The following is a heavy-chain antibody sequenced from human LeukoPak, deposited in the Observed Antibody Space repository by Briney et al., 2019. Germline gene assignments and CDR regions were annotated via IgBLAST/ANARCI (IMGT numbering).Heavy chain of an antibody. Sequence: GGSLRLSCAASGFTFSSYVTSWVRQAPGKGLEWVSAISGSGHNTYYADPVKGRFTISRDNSKNTLYLQMNSLRAEDTAVYYCAKEGGIIAARPGDYWGQGTLVTVSS. D-gene: IGHD6-6*01. CDR1: GFTFSSYV. CDR3: AKEGGIIAARPGDY. V-gene: IGHV3-23*01. J-gene: IGHJ4*02. CDR2: ISGSGHNT.